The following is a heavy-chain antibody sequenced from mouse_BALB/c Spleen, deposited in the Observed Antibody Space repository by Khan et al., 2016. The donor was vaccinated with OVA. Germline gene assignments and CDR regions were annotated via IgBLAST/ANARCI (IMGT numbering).Heavy chain of an antibody. CDR2: INPHIGES. CDR3: ARIYRSDFDY. V-gene: IGHV1-20*02. CDR1: GYSFTGYF. J-gene: IGHJ2*01. Sequence: VQLQQSGPELVKPGASVKISCKASGYSFTGYFMNWVMQSHGKSLEWIGRINPHIGESFYHQKFKGKATLTVDESSSTAHMELRSLAFEDSAVDYCARIYRSDFDYWGQGTTLTVSS. D-gene: IGHD1-1*01.